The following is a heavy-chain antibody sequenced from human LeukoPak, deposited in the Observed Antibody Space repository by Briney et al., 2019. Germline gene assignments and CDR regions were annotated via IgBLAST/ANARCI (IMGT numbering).Heavy chain of an antibody. Sequence: GGSLRLSCAASGSTFSSYAMSWVRQAPGKGLEWVSAISSSGGSTYYADSVKGRFTISRDNSKNTLYPQMNSLRAEDTAVYYCAKVWDTYYYDSSGSFDYWGQGTLVTVSS. D-gene: IGHD3-22*01. J-gene: IGHJ4*02. V-gene: IGHV3-23*01. CDR3: AKVWDTYYYDSSGSFDY. CDR2: ISSSGGST. CDR1: GSTFSSYA.